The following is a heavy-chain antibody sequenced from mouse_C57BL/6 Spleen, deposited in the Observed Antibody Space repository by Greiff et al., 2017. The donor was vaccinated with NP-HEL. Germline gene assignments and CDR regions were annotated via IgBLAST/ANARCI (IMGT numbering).Heavy chain of an antibody. D-gene: IGHD1-1*01. CDR2: IDPETGGT. V-gene: IGHV1-15*01. CDR1: GYTFTDYE. CDR3: TNLITTVVAPFDY. J-gene: IGHJ2*01. Sequence: VQLQESGAELVRPGASVTLSCKASGYTFTDYEMHWVKQTPVHGLEWIGAIDPETGGTAYNQKFKGKAILTADKSSSTAYMELRSLTSEDSAVYYCTNLITTVVAPFDYWGQGTTLTVSS.